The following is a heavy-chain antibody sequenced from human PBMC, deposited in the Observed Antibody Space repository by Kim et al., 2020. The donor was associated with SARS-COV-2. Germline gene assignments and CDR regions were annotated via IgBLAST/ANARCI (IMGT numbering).Heavy chain of an antibody. J-gene: IGHJ4*02. D-gene: IGHD1-1*01. V-gene: IGHV3-23*01. CDR3: ARAVVTGTGRSYFDH. CDR2: IGGGGVSR. CDR1: GFSFSTYV. Sequence: GGSLRLSCAVSGFSFSTYVMSWVRQAPGKGLEWVSSIGGGGVSRYYPDSVKGRFTISRDNAKSTVSLQMDSLRAEDTALYYCARAVVTGTGRSYFDHWGQGALVTVSS.